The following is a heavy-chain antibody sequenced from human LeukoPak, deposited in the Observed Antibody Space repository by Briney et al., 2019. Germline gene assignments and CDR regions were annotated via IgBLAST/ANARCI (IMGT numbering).Heavy chain of an antibody. D-gene: IGHD3-22*01. Sequence: VASVKVSCKASGYSFTSYDINWVRQATGQWLEWMGWMNPNSGYTGYAQRFQGRITMTRNTSISTVYMELSSLRFEDTAIYYCARMTYDGSGPNPNWFDPWGQGTLVTVSS. CDR3: ARMTYDGSGPNPNWFDP. V-gene: IGHV1-8*01. CDR2: MNPNSGYT. J-gene: IGHJ5*02. CDR1: GYSFTSYD.